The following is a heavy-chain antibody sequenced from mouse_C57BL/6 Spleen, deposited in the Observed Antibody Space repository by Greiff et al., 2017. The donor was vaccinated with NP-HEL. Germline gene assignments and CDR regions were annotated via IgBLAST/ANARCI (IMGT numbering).Heavy chain of an antibody. CDR3: TGGYGSSYWYFDV. CDR1: GFTFSNYW. J-gene: IGHJ1*03. V-gene: IGHV6-3*01. CDR2: IRLKSDNYAT. Sequence: DVKLVESGGGLVQPGGSMKLSCVASGFTFSNYWMNWVRQSPEKGLEWVAQIRLKSDNYATNYAESVKGRFTISRDDPKSSVYLQMNNLRAEDTGIYYCTGGYGSSYWYFDVWGTGTTVTVSS. D-gene: IGHD1-1*01.